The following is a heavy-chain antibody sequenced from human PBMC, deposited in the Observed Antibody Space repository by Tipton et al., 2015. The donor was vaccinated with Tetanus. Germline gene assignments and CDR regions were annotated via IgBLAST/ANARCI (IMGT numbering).Heavy chain of an antibody. CDR2: SWYDGTDQ. Sequence: SLRLSCAASGFIFSSYGIHWVRQAPGKGLEWVAVSWYDGTDQYYADSVKGRFTLSRDNSKNTLYLEMNCLRAEDTALYYCAREADCSGGSCFSGDFDNWGQGTQVTVSS. V-gene: IGHV3-33*01. J-gene: IGHJ4*02. CDR1: GFIFSSYG. CDR3: AREADCSGGSCFSGDFDN. D-gene: IGHD2-15*01.